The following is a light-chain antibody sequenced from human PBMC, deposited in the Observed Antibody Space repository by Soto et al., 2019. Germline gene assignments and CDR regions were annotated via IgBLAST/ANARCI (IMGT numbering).Light chain of an antibody. Sequence: EIVLTQSPATLSLSPGERATLSCRASQSVSSSLAWYQQKPGQAPRLLIYDASNRATGIPARFSGSGSGTDFTLTISSLEPEDFVVYYCQQRSSWLYTFGQGTKLEIK. CDR3: QQRSSWLYT. J-gene: IGKJ2*01. CDR2: DAS. V-gene: IGKV3-11*01. CDR1: QSVSSS.